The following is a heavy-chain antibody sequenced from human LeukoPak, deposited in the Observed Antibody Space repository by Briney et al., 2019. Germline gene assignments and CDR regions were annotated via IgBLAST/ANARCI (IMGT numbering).Heavy chain of an antibody. J-gene: IGHJ5*02. D-gene: IGHD4-17*01. CDR1: GGTFSSYA. CDR3: ARRTVTTVFDP. V-gene: IGHV1-18*01. CDR2: ISAYNGNT. Sequence: ASVKVSCKASGGTFSSYAISWVRQAPGQGLEWMGWISAYNGNTNYAQKLQGRVTMTTDTSTSTAYMELRSLRSDDTAVYYCARRTVTTVFDPWGQGTLVTVSS.